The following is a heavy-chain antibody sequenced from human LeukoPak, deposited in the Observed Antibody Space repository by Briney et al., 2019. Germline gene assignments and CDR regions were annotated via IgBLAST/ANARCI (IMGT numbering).Heavy chain of an antibody. V-gene: IGHV5-51*01. D-gene: IGHD1-26*01. J-gene: IGHJ5*02. CDR1: GYSFTSYW. Sequence: GESLKISCKGSGYSFTSYWIGWVRQMPGKGLEWMGIIYPGDSDTRYSPSFQGQVTISADKSISTAYLQWSSLKASDTAMYYCARLGIVGARGGNWFDPWGQGTLVTVSS. CDR2: IYPGDSDT. CDR3: ARLGIVGARGGNWFDP.